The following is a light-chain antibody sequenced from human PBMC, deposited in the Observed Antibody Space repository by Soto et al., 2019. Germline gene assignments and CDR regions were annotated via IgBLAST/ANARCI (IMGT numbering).Light chain of an antibody. CDR1: QSVSSPY. V-gene: IGKV3-20*01. J-gene: IGKJ3*01. CDR2: VAS. CDR3: QQYGSSPFT. Sequence: EVVLTQSPVTLSLSPGERATLSCRASQSVSSPYLAWYQQKPGQPPRLLIYVASSRATDIPDRFIGSGSGTEFTLTSARLAPEDFAMYYCQQYGSSPFTFGPGNKVDI.